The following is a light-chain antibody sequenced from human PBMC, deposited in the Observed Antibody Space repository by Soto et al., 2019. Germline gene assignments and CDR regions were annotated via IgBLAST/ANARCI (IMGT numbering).Light chain of an antibody. J-gene: IGLJ1*01. Sequence: QSVLTQPASVSGSPGQSITISCTGTSSDVGGYNYVSWYQQHPGKAPKLMIYEVSNRPSGVSNRFSGSKSGNTAPLTISGLQAEDEADYYCSSYTCSSTLVFGTGTKVTVL. V-gene: IGLV2-14*01. CDR3: SSYTCSSTLV. CDR2: EVS. CDR1: SSDVGGYNY.